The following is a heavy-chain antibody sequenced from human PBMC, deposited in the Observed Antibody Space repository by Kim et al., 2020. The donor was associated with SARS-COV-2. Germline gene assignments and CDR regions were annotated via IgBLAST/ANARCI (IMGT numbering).Heavy chain of an antibody. D-gene: IGHD6-19*01. CDR3: ARGGWPRF. CDR1: GFTLSNYG. V-gene: IGHV3-21*01. J-gene: IGHJ4*02. CDR2: MSGGSSNI. Sequence: GGSLRLSCAASGFTLSNYGMNWVRQAPGKGLEWVSSMSGGSSNIDYTDSVQGRFPISRETAEDSLFLQMNSLRAEDTAVYYCARGGWPRFRGQGTLYTVSS.